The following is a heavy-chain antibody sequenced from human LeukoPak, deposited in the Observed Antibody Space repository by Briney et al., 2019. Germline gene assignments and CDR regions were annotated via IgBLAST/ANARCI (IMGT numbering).Heavy chain of an antibody. V-gene: IGHV4-39*01. CDR1: SGSVISGSYY. CDR2: MYFTGNA. D-gene: IGHD2-21*01. Sequence: SETLSLTCSVSSGSVISGSYYWGWVRQPPGTGLEWIGSMYFTGNAYYNPSLKSRVTISVDTSANQFSLKLSSVTAADTAVYYCASHVVGNYDLLSFDHWGQGTLVTVSS. CDR3: ASHVVGNYDLLSFDH. J-gene: IGHJ4*02.